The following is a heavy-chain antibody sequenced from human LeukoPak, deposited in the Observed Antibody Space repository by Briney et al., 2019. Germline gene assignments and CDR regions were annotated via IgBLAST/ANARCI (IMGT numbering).Heavy chain of an antibody. D-gene: IGHD6-13*01. V-gene: IGHV1-18*01. CDR2: ISPYSDNT. J-gene: IGHJ4*02. CDR1: DYTFTSYG. Sequence: ASVKVSCKASDYTFTSYGISWVRQAPGQGLEWMGWISPYSDNTNYAQNLQGRVTMTTDTSTSTAYMELRSLTSDDTAMYYCARGGPFSIAAARVYYFDYWGQGTPVTVSS. CDR3: ARGGPFSIAAARVYYFDY.